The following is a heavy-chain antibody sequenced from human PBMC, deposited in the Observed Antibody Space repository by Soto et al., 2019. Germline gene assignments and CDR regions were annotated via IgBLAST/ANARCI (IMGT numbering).Heavy chain of an antibody. J-gene: IGHJ5*02. V-gene: IGHV1-2*04. D-gene: IGHD6-13*01. CDR1: GGTFSSYA. CDR2: IIPNSGGT. Sequence: QVQLVQSGAEVKKPGSSVKVSCKASGGTFSSYAISWVRQAPGQGLEWMGGIIPNSGGTNYAQKFQGWVTMTRDTSISTAYMELSRLRSDDTAVYYCARGPIAAAGHNWFDPWGQGTLVTVSS. CDR3: ARGPIAAAGHNWFDP.